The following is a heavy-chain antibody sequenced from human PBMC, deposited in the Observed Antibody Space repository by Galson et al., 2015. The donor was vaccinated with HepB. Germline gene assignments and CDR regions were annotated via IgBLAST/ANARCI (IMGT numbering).Heavy chain of an antibody. CDR2: ISGSGGST. V-gene: IGHV3-23*01. D-gene: IGHD2-15*01. CDR1: GFTFSSYA. J-gene: IGHJ4*02. Sequence: SLRLSRAASGFTFSSYAMSWVRQAPGKGLEWVSAISGSGGSTYYADSVKGRFTISRDNSKNTLYLQMNSLRAEDTAVYYCAKGVVVVAATLTGFDYWGQGTLVTVSS. CDR3: AKGVVVVAATLTGFDY.